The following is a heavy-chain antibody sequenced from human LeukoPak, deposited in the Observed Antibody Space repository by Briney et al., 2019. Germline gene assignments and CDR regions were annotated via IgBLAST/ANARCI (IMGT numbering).Heavy chain of an antibody. CDR2: INPNSGGT. CDR1: GYTFTGYY. J-gene: IGHJ4*02. CDR3: ARDPPGYGDYVFDY. V-gene: IGHV1-2*04. Sequence: ASVKVSCKASGYTFTGYYMHWVRQAPGQGLEWMGWINPNSGGTNYAQMFQGWVTMTRDTSISTAYMELSRLRPGDTAVYYCARDPPGYGDYVFDYWGQGTLVTVSS. D-gene: IGHD4-17*01.